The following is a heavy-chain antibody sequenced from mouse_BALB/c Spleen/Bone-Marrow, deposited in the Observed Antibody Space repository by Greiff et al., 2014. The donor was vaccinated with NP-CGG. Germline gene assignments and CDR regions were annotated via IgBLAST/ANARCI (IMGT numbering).Heavy chain of an antibody. V-gene: IGHV1-87*01. Sequence: QVQLQQSGAELARPGASVKLSCKASGYTFTSYWMQWVKQRPGRGLEWIGAIYPGDGDTRYTQKFKGKATLTADKSSSTAYMQLSSLASEDSAVYYCARGDRYDGRSWFAYWGQGTLVPVSA. CDR1: GYTFTSYW. CDR3: ARGDRYDGRSWFAY. CDR2: IYPGDGDT. J-gene: IGHJ3*01. D-gene: IGHD2-14*01.